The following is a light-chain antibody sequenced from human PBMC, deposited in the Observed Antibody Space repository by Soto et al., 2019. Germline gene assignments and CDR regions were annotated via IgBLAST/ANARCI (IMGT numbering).Light chain of an antibody. CDR3: SSYTSSSTLYV. V-gene: IGLV2-14*01. J-gene: IGLJ1*01. CDR2: EVS. CDR1: SSDVGGYNY. Sequence: QSALTEPASVCGSTGQSITISCTGTSSDVGGYNYVSWYQQHPGKAPKLMIYEVSNRPSGVSNRFSGSKSGNTASLTISGLQAEDEADYYCSSYTSSSTLYVFGTGTKVTVL.